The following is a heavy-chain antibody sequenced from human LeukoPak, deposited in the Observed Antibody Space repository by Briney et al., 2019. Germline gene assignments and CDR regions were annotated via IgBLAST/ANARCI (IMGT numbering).Heavy chain of an antibody. CDR1: GFTFNSYA. CDR3: AKERVSSGMMEGVLHM. CDR2: ISGSGSHT. J-gene: IGHJ3*02. D-gene: IGHD2-8*01. V-gene: IGHV3-23*01. Sequence: PGGSLTLSCAASGFTFNSYAMNWVRQAPGKGLEWVSSISGSGSHTYYADSVQDRFTVSRDNSKNTVNLHLNTVRAEDTAVYYCAKERVSSGMMEGVLHMWGQGTTVSVSS.